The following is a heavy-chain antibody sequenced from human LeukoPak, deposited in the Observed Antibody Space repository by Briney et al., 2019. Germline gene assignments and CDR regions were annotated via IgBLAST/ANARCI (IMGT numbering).Heavy chain of an antibody. CDR3: ARDIFRRIAVAGTGDFDY. J-gene: IGHJ4*02. CDR2: ISAYNGNT. D-gene: IGHD6-19*01. V-gene: IGHV1-18*01. CDR1: GYTFTSYG. Sequence: ASVKVSCKASGYTFTSYGISWVRQAPGQGLEWMGWISAYNGNTNYAQKFQGRVTMTRDTSISTAYMELSRLRSDDTAVYYCARDIFRRIAVAGTGDFDYWGQGTLVTVSS.